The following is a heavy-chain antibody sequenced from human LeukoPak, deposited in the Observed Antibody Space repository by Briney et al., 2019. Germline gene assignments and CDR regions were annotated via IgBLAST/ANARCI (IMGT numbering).Heavy chain of an antibody. D-gene: IGHD1-26*01. Sequence: GGSLRLSCAASGFTFSSYAMSWVRQAPGKGLEWASGISGSGGGTHYADSVKGRFTISRDNSKNTLDLQMNSLRAEDPAVYYFAKGGIDYFDYWGRGTLVTVSS. CDR3: AKGGIDYFDY. CDR1: GFTFSSYA. J-gene: IGHJ4*02. CDR2: ISGSGGGT. V-gene: IGHV3-23*01.